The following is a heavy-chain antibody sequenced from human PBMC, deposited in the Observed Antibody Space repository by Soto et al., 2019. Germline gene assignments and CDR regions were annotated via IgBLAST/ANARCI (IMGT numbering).Heavy chain of an antibody. CDR3: ARLRARWFGDLLSSDLDF. D-gene: IGHD3-10*01. J-gene: IGHJ4*02. Sequence: VQLLESGPGLVKPSETLSLTCAVSGGSISNYNYYWGWIRQSPGKGLEWIGSVYYTGNTYYNPSLNSRLTISVDTSENQFSLRLTSVTAADTAVYFCARLRARWFGDLLSSDLDFWGQGSLVTVSS. V-gene: IGHV4-39*01. CDR1: GGSISNYNYY. CDR2: VYYTGNT.